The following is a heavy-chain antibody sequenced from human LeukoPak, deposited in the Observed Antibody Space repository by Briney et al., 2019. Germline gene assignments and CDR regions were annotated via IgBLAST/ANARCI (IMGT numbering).Heavy chain of an antibody. D-gene: IGHD3-10*01. CDR2: IYSSART. CDR1: GGSISSGGYY. V-gene: IGHV4-31*03. CDR3: ARNPTNPMVRGVIDY. J-gene: IGHJ4*02. Sequence: SETLSLTCTVSGGSISSGGYYWSWIRQHPGKGLEWIGYIYSSARTYYTPSLKSRFTISVDTSKNQFSLKLSSVTAADTAVYYCARNPTNPMVRGVIDYWGQGTLVTVSS.